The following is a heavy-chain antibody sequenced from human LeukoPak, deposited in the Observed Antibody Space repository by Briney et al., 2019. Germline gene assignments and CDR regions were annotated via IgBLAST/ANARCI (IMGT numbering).Heavy chain of an antibody. Sequence: ASVKVSCKVSGYTLTELSVHWVRQAPGKGLEWTGGFDPEDGETIYAQKFQGRVTMTEDTSTDTAYMELSSLRSEDTAVYYCATVGAGKGSYYYFGYWGQGTLVTVSS. CDR2: FDPEDGET. CDR1: GYTLTELS. V-gene: IGHV1-24*01. CDR3: ATVGAGKGSYYYFGY. D-gene: IGHD1-26*01. J-gene: IGHJ4*02.